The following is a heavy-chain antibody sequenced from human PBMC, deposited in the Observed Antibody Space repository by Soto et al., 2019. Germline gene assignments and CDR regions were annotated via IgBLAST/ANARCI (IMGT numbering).Heavy chain of an antibody. Sequence: ASVKVSCKASGYTFTSYYMHWFRQALGQGLEWRGIINPSGGSTSYEQKFQGRVTMTRDTSTSTVYMELSRLRSEDTAVYYCARDGLLSPSEYWGQGTMVTVSS. CDR1: GYTFTSYY. D-gene: IGHD2-21*02. V-gene: IGHV1-46*01. J-gene: IGHJ4*02. CDR2: INPSGGST. CDR3: ARDGLLSPSEY.